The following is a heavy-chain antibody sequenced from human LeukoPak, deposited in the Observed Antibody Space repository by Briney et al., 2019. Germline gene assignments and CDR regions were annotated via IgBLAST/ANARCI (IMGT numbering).Heavy chain of an antibody. V-gene: IGHV3-53*01. CDR1: GFTVSSNY. Sequence: GGSLRLSGAASGFTVSSNYMSWVRQAPGKGLEGVSVIYSGGSTYYADSVKGRFTISRDNSKNTLYLQMNSLRAEDTAVYYCASWGSYYYDSSVGAFDIWGQGTMVTVSS. CDR2: IYSGGST. D-gene: IGHD3-22*01. CDR3: ASWGSYYYDSSVGAFDI. J-gene: IGHJ3*02.